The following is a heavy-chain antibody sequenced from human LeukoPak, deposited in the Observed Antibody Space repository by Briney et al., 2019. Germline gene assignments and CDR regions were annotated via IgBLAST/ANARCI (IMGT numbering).Heavy chain of an antibody. CDR3: ATRSATGDFQH. V-gene: IGHV4-59*01. D-gene: IGHD2-15*01. CDR1: GGSISSYY. J-gene: IGHJ1*01. Sequence: SETLSLTCTVSGGSISSYYWSWIRQPPGKGLEWIGYIYYSGSTNYNPSLKSRVTISVDTSKNQFSLKLSSVTAADTAVYYCATRSATGDFQHWGQGTLVTVSS. CDR2: IYYSGST.